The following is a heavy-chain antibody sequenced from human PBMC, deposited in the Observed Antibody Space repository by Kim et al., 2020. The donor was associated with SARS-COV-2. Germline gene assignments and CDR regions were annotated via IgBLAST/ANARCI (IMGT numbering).Heavy chain of an antibody. J-gene: IGHJ6*02. Sequence: QKFQGRVTITRDTSASTAYMELSSLRSEDTAVYYCARGVVLRYYYYGMDVWGQGTTVTVSS. D-gene: IGHD2-8*02. CDR3: ARGVVLRYYYYGMDV. V-gene: IGHV1-3*01.